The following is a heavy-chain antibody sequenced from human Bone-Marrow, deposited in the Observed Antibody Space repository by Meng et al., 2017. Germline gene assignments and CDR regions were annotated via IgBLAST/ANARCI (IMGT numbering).Heavy chain of an antibody. V-gene: IGHV1-8*03. CDR2: MNPNSGNT. D-gene: IGHD3-3*01. CDR1: GYTFTSYD. CDR3: ARYADTMASFDY. J-gene: IGHJ4*02. Sequence: ASVKVSCKASGYTFTSYDINWVRQATGQGLEWMGWMNPNSGNTGYAQKFQGRVTITRNNSISTAYMELSSLRSEDTAVYYCARYADTMASFDYWGQGTLVTVSS.